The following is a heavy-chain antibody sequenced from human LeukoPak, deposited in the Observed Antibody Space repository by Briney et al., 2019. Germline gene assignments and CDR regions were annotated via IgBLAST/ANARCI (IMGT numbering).Heavy chain of an antibody. J-gene: IGHJ6*02. V-gene: IGHV3-30*04. D-gene: IGHD6-13*01. Sequence: GGSLRLSCAASGFTFSRHAIHWVRQAPGKGLEWVAVISYDGRNKYYVDLVKGRFTISRDNSKNTLYLQMDSLRAEDTAVYYCTRDRAAAAGIQLYYDYCGMDVWGQGTTVTVSS. CDR1: GFTFSRHA. CDR3: TRDRAAAAGIQLYYDYCGMDV. CDR2: ISYDGRNK.